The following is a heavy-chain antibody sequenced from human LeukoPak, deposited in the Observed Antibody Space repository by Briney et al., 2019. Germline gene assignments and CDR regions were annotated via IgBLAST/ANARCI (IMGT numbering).Heavy chain of an antibody. CDR1: GFTFSSYW. Sequence: PGGSLRLSCAASGFTFSSYWMSWVRQAPGKGLEWVANIKQDGSEKYYVDSVKGRFTISRDNAKNSLYLQMNSLRAEDTAVYYGARDPALGEPYFDYWGQGTLVTVSS. D-gene: IGHD4-17*01. J-gene: IGHJ4*02. CDR2: IKQDGSEK. V-gene: IGHV3-7*01. CDR3: ARDPALGEPYFDY.